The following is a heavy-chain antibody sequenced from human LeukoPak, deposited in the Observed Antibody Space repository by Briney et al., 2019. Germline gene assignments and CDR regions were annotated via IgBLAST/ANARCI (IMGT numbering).Heavy chain of an antibody. Sequence: SVKVSCKASGGTFSSYAISWVRQAPGQGLEWMGGISPIFGTANYAQKFQGRVTITTDESTSTAYMELSSLRSEDTAVYYCARGYCSSTSCRYFDYWGQGTLVTVSS. CDR3: ARGYCSSTSCRYFDY. CDR1: GGTFSSYA. J-gene: IGHJ4*02. CDR2: ISPIFGTA. V-gene: IGHV1-69*05. D-gene: IGHD2-2*01.